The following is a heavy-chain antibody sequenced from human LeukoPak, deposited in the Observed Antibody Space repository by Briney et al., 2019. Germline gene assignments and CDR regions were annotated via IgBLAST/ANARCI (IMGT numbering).Heavy chain of an antibody. CDR3: ARGKGSMVRGVFNWFDP. Sequence: SETLSLTCAVYGGSFSGYYWSWIRQPPGKGLVWIGEINHSGSTNYNPSLKSRVTISVDTSKNQFSLKLSSVTAADTAVYYCARGKGSMVRGVFNWFDPWGQGTLVTVSS. CDR2: INHSGST. V-gene: IGHV4-34*01. D-gene: IGHD3-10*01. J-gene: IGHJ5*02. CDR1: GGSFSGYY.